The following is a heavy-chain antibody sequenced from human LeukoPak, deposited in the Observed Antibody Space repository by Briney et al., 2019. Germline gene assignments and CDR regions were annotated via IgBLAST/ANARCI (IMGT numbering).Heavy chain of an antibody. CDR2: IYYSGTT. CDR3: ARGYSGSYGRFDY. Sequence: SETLSLTCTVSGDSISSSSYFWGWIRQPPGKGLEYIGSIYYSGTTYYNPSLRSRVTVSIDTSKNQFSLKVSSVTAADTAVYYCARGYSGSYGRFDYWGQGTLVTVSS. V-gene: IGHV4-39*07. CDR1: GDSISSSSYF. J-gene: IGHJ4*02. D-gene: IGHD1-26*01.